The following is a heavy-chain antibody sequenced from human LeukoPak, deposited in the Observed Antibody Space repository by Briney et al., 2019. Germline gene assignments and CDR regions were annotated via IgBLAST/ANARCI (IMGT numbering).Heavy chain of an antibody. CDR2: IYYSGST. V-gene: IGHV4-31*03. D-gene: IGHD3-9*01. CDR3: AGVRYFDWRVDS. J-gene: IGHJ4*02. Sequence: PSETLSLTCTVSGGSISNGNYYWSWIRQHLGKGLEWIGYIYYSGSTYYSPSLKSRLTTSVDTSQNQFSLKLSSVTAADTAVYYCAGVRYFDWRVDSWGQGTLVTVSS. CDR1: GGSISNGNYY.